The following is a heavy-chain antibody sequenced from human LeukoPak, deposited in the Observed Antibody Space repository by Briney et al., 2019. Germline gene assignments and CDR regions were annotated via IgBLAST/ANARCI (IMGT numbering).Heavy chain of an antibody. CDR1: GFTFSSYS. CDR2: ISSSSSTI. J-gene: IGHJ4*02. Sequence: GGSLRLSCAASGFTFSSYSMNWVRQAPGKGLEWVSYISSSSSTIYYADSVKGRFTISRDNAKNSLYLQMNSLRAEDTAVYYCARDRGGEMAAITPENFDYWGQGTLVTVSS. CDR3: ARDRGGEMAAITPENFDY. V-gene: IGHV3-48*01. D-gene: IGHD5-24*01.